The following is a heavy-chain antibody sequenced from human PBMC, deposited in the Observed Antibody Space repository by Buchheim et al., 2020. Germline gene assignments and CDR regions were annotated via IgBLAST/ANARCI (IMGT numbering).Heavy chain of an antibody. CDR2: IYYSGST. Sequence: QVQLQESGPGLVKPSQTLSLTCTVSGGSISSGGEYWSWIRQHPGKGLEWIGYIYYSGSTYYNPSLQSRVTISVDTSKNQFSLKLSSVTAADTAVYYCARFGKTFGVVISDWFDPWGQGTL. CDR3: ARFGKTFGVVISDWFDP. D-gene: IGHD3-3*01. CDR1: GGSISSGGEY. V-gene: IGHV4-31*03. J-gene: IGHJ5*02.